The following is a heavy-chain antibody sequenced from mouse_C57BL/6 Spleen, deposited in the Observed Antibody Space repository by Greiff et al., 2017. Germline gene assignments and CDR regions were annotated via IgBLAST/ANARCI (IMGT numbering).Heavy chain of an antibody. CDR2: INPYNGDT. J-gene: IGHJ4*01. V-gene: IGHV1-37*01. CDR1: GYSFTGYF. CDR3: ARGSGGNYDAMDY. Sequence: EVQRVESGPELVKPGASVKISCKASGYSFTGYFMNWVKQGHGTSLEWIGRINPYNGDTFYNQKFKGKATLTVDKSSSTAHVELLSLASEDFAVYYCARGSGGNYDAMDYWGQGTSVTVSS. D-gene: IGHD2-1*01.